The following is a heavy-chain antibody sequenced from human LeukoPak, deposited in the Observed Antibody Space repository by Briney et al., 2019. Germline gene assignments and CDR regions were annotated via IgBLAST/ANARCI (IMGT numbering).Heavy chain of an antibody. V-gene: IGHV4-34*01. CDR2: INHSGST. CDR1: GGSFSGYY. J-gene: IGHJ6*03. Sequence: SETLSLTCAVYGGSFSGYYWSWIRQPPGKGLEWIGEINHSGSTNYNPSLESRVTISVDTSKNQFSLKLSSVTAADTAVYYCARAPGLRRGVDYYYYYMDVWGKGTTVTVSS. CDR3: ARAPGLRRGVDYYYYYMDV. D-gene: IGHD4-17*01.